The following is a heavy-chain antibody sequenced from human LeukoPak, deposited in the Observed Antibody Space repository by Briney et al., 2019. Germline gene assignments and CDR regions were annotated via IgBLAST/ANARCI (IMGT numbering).Heavy chain of an antibody. Sequence: TPSETLSLTCSVSGVSISPYYWSWIRQSAGKGLQWIGRVYASGTTNYHPSLHGRVTLSVDMSRNHFSLRLSSVTAADTAVYYCARDQGYTYGQTHYFDLWGQGILVTVSS. V-gene: IGHV4-4*07. CDR2: VYASGTT. D-gene: IGHD5-18*01. CDR1: GVSISPYY. J-gene: IGHJ4*02. CDR3: ARDQGYTYGQTHYFDL.